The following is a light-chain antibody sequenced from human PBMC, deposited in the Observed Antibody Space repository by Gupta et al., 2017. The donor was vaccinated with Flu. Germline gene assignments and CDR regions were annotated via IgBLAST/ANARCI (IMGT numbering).Light chain of an antibody. CDR2: DAS. Sequence: DIQMTQSPSSLSASVGDRVTITCQASQDISNYLNWYQQKPGKAPKLLIYDASNLETGVPSRFSGSGSGTDFTFTISRLQPEDFATYYCLQDANLPLTFGGGTKVEIK. CDR1: QDISNY. CDR3: LQDANLPLT. V-gene: IGKV1-33*01. J-gene: IGKJ4*01.